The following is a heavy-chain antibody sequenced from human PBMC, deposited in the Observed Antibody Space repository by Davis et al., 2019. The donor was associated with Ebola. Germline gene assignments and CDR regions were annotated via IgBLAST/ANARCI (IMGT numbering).Heavy chain of an antibody. CDR3: ATYVQRGPDD. J-gene: IGHJ4*02. Sequence: GESLKISCAASGFTFNTIFMSFYRQAPGKGLEWVSALSDSGYELRYADSVRGRFTISRDNSKNTVYLQMNRLRADDTAIYYCATYVQRGPDDWGRGTFVTVSS. D-gene: IGHD1-1*01. CDR2: LSDSGYEL. CDR1: GFTFNTIF. V-gene: IGHV3-23*01.